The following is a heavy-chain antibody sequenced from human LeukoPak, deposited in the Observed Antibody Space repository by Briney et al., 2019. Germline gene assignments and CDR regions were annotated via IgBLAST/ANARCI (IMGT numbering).Heavy chain of an antibody. Sequence: SETLSLTCTVSGGSISSYYWSWIRQPPGKGLEWIGYIYYSGSTNYNPSLKSRVTISVDTSKNQFSLKLSSVTAADTAVYYRAREAVDDSSGYYDYWGQGTLVTVSS. D-gene: IGHD3-22*01. CDR1: GGSISSYY. V-gene: IGHV4-59*01. CDR2: IYYSGST. CDR3: AREAVDDSSGYYDY. J-gene: IGHJ4*02.